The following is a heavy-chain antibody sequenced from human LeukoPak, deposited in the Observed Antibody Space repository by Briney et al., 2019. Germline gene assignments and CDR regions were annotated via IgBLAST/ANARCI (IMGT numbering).Heavy chain of an antibody. D-gene: IGHD6-19*01. Sequence: PGGSLRLSCAASGFAFSSFAMGWVRQSPGKGLEWLSTINGGGNTTFYADSVKGRFTISRDNSKNTLYLYMDGLRPDDTAIYYCTKELHVAVAVADYYYFYMDVWGRGTAVSVSS. J-gene: IGHJ6*03. V-gene: IGHV3-23*01. CDR3: TKELHVAVAVADYYYFYMDV. CDR2: INGGGNTT. CDR1: GFAFSSFA.